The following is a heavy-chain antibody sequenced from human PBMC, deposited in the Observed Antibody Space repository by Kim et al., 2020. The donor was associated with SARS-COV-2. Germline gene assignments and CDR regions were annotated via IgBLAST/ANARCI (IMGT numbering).Heavy chain of an antibody. Sequence: SETLSLTCAVYGGSFSGYYWSWIRQPPGKGLEWIGEINHSGSTNYNPSLKSRVTISVDTSKNQFSLKLSSVTAADTAVYYCARGRSYYDSSYGMDVWGQGTTVTVSS. CDR2: INHSGST. CDR1: GGSFSGYY. CDR3: ARGRSYYDSSYGMDV. J-gene: IGHJ6*02. D-gene: IGHD3-22*01. V-gene: IGHV4-34*01.